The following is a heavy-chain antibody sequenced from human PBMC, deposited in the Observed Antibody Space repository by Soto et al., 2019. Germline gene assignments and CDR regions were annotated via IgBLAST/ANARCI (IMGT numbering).Heavy chain of an antibody. V-gene: IGHV5-51*03. J-gene: IGHJ3*02. CDR3: ARTTYYYDSSGYGAFDI. Sequence: GKSLKISCKTSGYSFTSYWIHWVRQMPGKELEWMGSIYPGNSDTRYSPSFQGHVTISADSSSSTAYLQWSSLKASDTAMYYCARTTYYYDSSGYGAFDIWGQGTMVTVSS. CDR1: GYSFTSYW. CDR2: IYPGNSDT. D-gene: IGHD3-22*01.